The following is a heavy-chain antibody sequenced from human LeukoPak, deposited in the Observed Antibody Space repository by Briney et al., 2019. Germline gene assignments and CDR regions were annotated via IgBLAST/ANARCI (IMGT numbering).Heavy chain of an antibody. D-gene: IGHD3-10*01. Sequence: GGSLRLSCAASGFTFSSYWMSWVRQAPGKGLEWVANIKQDGSEKYYVDSVKGRFTISRDNAKNSLYLQMNSLRAEDTAVYYCARTLVYGSGSYFSVEELEITYYFDYWGQGTLVTVSS. CDR2: IKQDGSEK. J-gene: IGHJ4*02. V-gene: IGHV3-7*03. CDR1: GFTFSSYW. CDR3: ARTLVYGSGSYFSVEELEITYYFDY.